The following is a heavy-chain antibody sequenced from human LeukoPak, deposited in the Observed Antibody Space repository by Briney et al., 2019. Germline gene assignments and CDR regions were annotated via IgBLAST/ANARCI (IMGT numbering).Heavy chain of an antibody. D-gene: IGHD1-26*01. Sequence: GGSLRLSCAASGFTFSVYYMFWVRQAPGKGLVWVSNISPDATNSKYADFVEGRFTISRDNAKNTLYLQLNSLRVEDAAVYYCARVGATSHYWGQGTLVTGS. CDR3: ARVGATSHY. CDR1: GFTFSVYY. V-gene: IGHV3-74*03. CDR2: ISPDATNS. J-gene: IGHJ4*01.